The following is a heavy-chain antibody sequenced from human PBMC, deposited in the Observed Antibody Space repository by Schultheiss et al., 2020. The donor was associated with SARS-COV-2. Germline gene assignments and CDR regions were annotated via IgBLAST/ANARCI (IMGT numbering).Heavy chain of an antibody. CDR2: INHSGST. D-gene: IGHD2-8*01. CDR3: ARARRDVLMVYAIPPNMRGWFDP. CDR1: GYSISSAYY. V-gene: IGHV4-34*01. J-gene: IGHJ5*02. Sequence: SQTLSLTCAVSGYSISSAYYWSWIRQPPGKGLEWIGEINHSGSTNYNPSLKSRVTISVDTSKNQFSLKLSSVTAADTAVYYCARARRDVLMVYAIPPNMRGWFDPWGQGTLVTVSS.